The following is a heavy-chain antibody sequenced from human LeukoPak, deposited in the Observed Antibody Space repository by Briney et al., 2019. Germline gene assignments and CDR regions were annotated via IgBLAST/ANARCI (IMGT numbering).Heavy chain of an antibody. J-gene: IGHJ4*02. CDR3: ARHYSSGWFDY. V-gene: IGHV3-33*01. D-gene: IGHD6-19*01. Sequence: GGSLRLSCAVSGYTFSSHGMEWLRQAPGKGLEWVAVIWYDGSKMYYADSVKGRFTISRDNSKNILYLEMSSLRAEDTAVYYCARHYSSGWFDYWGQGTLVTVSS. CDR2: IWYDGSKM. CDR1: GYTFSSHG.